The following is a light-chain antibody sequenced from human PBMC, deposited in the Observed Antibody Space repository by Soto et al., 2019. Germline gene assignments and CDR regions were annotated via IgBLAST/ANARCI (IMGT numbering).Light chain of an antibody. CDR2: AAS. CDR1: QSTGTY. CDR3: QQYSNWPPIT. V-gene: IGKV1-39*01. Sequence: DIQMTQSPSSLSASVGDRVTITCRASQSTGTYLNWYQQKPGKAPNLLISAASSLQSGVPSRFSGSGSGTEFTLTISSLQSEDFAVYYCQQYSNWPPITFGQGTRLEIK. J-gene: IGKJ5*01.